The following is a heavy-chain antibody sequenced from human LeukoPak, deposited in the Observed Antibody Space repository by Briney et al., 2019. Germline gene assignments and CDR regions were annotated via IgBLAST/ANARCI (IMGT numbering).Heavy chain of an antibody. Sequence: GASVKVSCKASGYTFSSYDINWVRPATGQGLEWMGWMNPNSGNTGYAQKFQGRVTMTRDTSTSTVYMELSSLRSEDTAVYYCARDLSSSWYGNWFDPWGQGTLVTVSS. D-gene: IGHD6-13*01. CDR1: GYTFSSYD. CDR2: MNPNSGNT. V-gene: IGHV1-8*01. CDR3: ARDLSSSWYGNWFDP. J-gene: IGHJ5*02.